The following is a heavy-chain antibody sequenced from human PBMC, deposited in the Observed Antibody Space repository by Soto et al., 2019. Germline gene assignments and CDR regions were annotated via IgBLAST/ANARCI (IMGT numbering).Heavy chain of an antibody. Sequence: SETLSLTCTVSGGSISSYYWSWIRQPPGKGLEWIGYIYYSGSTNYNPSLKSRVTISVDTSKNQFSLKLSSVTAADTAVYYCARLRPKRITPSNWFDPWGQGTLVTVSS. D-gene: IGHD3-16*01. CDR3: ARLRPKRITPSNWFDP. CDR2: IYYSGST. V-gene: IGHV4-59*08. CDR1: GGSISSYY. J-gene: IGHJ5*02.